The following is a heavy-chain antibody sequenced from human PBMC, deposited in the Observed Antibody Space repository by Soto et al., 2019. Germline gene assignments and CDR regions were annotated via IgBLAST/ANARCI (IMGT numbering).Heavy chain of an antibody. CDR1: GGSISSGGYY. J-gene: IGHJ4*01. Sequence: PSETLSLTCTVSGGSISSGGYYWSWILHHPGKGLEWIGYIYYSGSTYYNPSLKSRVTVSVDTSKNQFSLKLSSVTAAATAVYYCARGTDCATVDACYRNFDSWGQGTPVTVSS. CDR2: IYYSGST. D-gene: IGHD2-2*02. CDR3: ARGTDCATVDACYRNFDS. V-gene: IGHV4-31*03.